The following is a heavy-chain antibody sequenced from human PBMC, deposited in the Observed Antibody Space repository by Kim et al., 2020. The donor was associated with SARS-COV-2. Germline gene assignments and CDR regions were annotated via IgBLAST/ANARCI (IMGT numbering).Heavy chain of an antibody. Sequence: GGSLRLSCAASGFTFDDYAMHWVRQAPGKGLEWVSLISGDGGSTYYADSVKGRFTISRDNTKNSLYLQMNSLRTEDTALYYCAKDSRSPVYDFWSGYYRDYYYRDVWGKGTTVTVSS. CDR2: ISGDGGST. CDR3: AKDSRSPVYDFWSGYYRDYYYRDV. V-gene: IGHV3-43*02. J-gene: IGHJ6*03. CDR1: GFTFDDYA. D-gene: IGHD3-3*01.